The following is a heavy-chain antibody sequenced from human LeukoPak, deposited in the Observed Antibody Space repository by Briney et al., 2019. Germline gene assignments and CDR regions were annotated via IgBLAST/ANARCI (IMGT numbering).Heavy chain of an antibody. J-gene: IGHJ5*02. D-gene: IGHD2-15*01. Sequence: ASVTVSCKPSGYTFTSYGISWVRPAPGQGLEWMGWITAYNVNTNYAQKLQGRVTMTTDTSTSTAYMELRSLRSDDTAVYYCARVNGYCSGGSCYSGWFDPWGQGTLVTVSS. CDR1: GYTFTSYG. V-gene: IGHV1-18*01. CDR3: ARVNGYCSGGSCYSGWFDP. CDR2: ITAYNVNT.